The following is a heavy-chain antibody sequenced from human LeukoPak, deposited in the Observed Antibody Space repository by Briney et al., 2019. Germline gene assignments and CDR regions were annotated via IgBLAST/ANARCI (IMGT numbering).Heavy chain of an antibody. CDR3: ARVIVVVSPTDAFDI. J-gene: IGHJ3*02. CDR2: ISYDGSNK. CDR1: GFTFSSYA. Sequence: PGGSLRLSCAASGFTFSSYAMHWVRQAPGKGLEWVAVISYDGSNKYYADSVKGRFTISRDNSKNTLYLQMNSLRAEDTAAYYCARVIVVVSPTDAFDIWGQGTMVTVSS. D-gene: IGHD3-22*01. V-gene: IGHV3-30-3*01.